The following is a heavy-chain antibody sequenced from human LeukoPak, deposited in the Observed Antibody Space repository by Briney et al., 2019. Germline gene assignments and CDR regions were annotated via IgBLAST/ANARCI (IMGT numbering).Heavy chain of an antibody. CDR3: ARIYGWTTSGTYELTDY. CDR1: GFTFTDYY. V-gene: IGHV1-2*06. D-gene: IGHD1-26*01. CDR2: INLNSGAT. J-gene: IGHJ4*02. Sequence: ASVNVSCKASGFTFTDYYIHWVRRAPGQGLEWMGRINLNSGATNCAQKFQDKVTMTRDTSITTAYMELRSLTSDDTAIYYCARIYGWTTSGTYELTDYWGQGTLVTVSS.